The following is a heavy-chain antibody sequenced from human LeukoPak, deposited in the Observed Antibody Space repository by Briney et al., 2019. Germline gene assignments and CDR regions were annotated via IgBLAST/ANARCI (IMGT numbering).Heavy chain of an antibody. V-gene: IGHV1-2*02. CDR3: ARDQNYYDTNTYYGIDC. Sequence: ASVKVSCKTSGYTFTVHYIHWVRQAPGQGLEWMGWISANNGATHCAQKFQDRVTMTRDTSISTVYMELSRLTSDDTAVYYCARDQNYYDTNTYYGIDCWGQGTLVTVSS. D-gene: IGHD3-22*01. CDR1: GYTFTVHY. CDR2: ISANNGAT. J-gene: IGHJ4*02.